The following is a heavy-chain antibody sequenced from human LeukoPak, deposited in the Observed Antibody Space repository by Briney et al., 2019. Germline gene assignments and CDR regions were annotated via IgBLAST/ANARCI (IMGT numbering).Heavy chain of an antibody. V-gene: IGHV4-34*01. CDR2: INHSGSP. CDR3: ARYGTLKYYYGSGSYLDY. D-gene: IGHD3-10*01. J-gene: IGHJ4*02. Sequence: KPSETLSLTCAVYGGSFSDHYWSWIRQPPGKGLEWIGEINHSGSPNYSPSLKSRVTMSVVTSKSQFSLKLTSVTAADTAVYYCARYGTLKYYYGSGSYLDYWGQGTLVTVSS. CDR1: GGSFSDHY.